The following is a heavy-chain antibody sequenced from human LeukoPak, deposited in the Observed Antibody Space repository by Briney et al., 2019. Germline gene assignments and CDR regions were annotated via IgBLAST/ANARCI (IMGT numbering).Heavy chain of an antibody. CDR2: ISYDGSNK. D-gene: IGHD2-2*01. CDR1: GFTFSRYG. V-gene: IGHV3-30*18. CDR3: AKGLEGYCSSTSCPYFDY. Sequence: PGRSLRLSCAASGFTFSRYGMHWVRQAPGKGLEWVAVISYDGSNKYYADSVKGRFTISRDNSKNTLYLQMNSLRAEDTAVYYCAKGLEGYCSSTSCPYFDYWGQGTLVTVSS. J-gene: IGHJ4*02.